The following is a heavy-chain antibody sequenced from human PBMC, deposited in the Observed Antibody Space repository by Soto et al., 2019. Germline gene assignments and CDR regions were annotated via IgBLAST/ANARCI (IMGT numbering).Heavy chain of an antibody. Sequence: SVKVSCKASGCTFRKYPFNLLRQAPGQGLEWMGSIFPLTDIPDYAQNFQARLTISADKSTSTAYMELSSLTSDDTAMYFCARGPLVVLNYFESWGQGTLVTVSS. CDR2: IFPLTDIP. J-gene: IGHJ4*02. V-gene: IGHV1-69*04. CDR3: ARGPLVVLNYFES. CDR1: GCTFRKYP.